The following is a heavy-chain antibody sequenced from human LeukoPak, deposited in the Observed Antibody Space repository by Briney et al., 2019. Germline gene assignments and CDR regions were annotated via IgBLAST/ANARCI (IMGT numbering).Heavy chain of an antibody. CDR2: IIPIFGTA. CDR3: ARGSMVRGVILLDV. D-gene: IGHD3-10*01. Sequence: SVKVSCKASGGTFSSYAISWVRQAPGQGLEWMGGIIPIFGTANYAQKFQGRVTITADKSTSTAYMELSSLRSEDTAVYYCARGSMVRGVILLDVWGKGTTVTVPS. CDR1: GGTFSSYA. J-gene: IGHJ6*04. V-gene: IGHV1-69*06.